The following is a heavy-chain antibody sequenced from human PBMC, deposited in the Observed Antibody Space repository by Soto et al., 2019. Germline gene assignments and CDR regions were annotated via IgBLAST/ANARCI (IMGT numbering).Heavy chain of an antibody. J-gene: IGHJ3*02. V-gene: IGHV3-72*01. Sequence: QPGGSLRLSCAASGFTFSDHYMDWVRQAPGKGLEWVGRTRNKANSYTTEYAASVKGRFTISRDDSKNSLYLQMNSLKTEDTAVYYCAREAGYNSLDAFDTWGQGTMVTVSS. CDR2: TRNKANSYTT. CDR1: GFTFSDHY. CDR3: AREAGYNSLDAFDT. D-gene: IGHD5-12*01.